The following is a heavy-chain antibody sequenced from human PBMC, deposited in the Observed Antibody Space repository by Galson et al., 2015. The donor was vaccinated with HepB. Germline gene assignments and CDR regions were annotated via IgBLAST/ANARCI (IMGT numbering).Heavy chain of an antibody. CDR2: IIPILGIA. J-gene: IGHJ6*03. D-gene: IGHD2-2*01. Sequence: SVKVSCKASGGTFSSYAISWVRQAPGQGLEWMGGIIPILGIANYAQKFQGRVTITADKSTSTAYMELSSLRSEDTAVYYCASRDIVVVPAAMVPPYYYYYYMAVWGKGTTVTVSS. CDR1: GGTFSSYA. V-gene: IGHV1-69*10. CDR3: ASRDIVVVPAAMVPPYYYYYYMAV.